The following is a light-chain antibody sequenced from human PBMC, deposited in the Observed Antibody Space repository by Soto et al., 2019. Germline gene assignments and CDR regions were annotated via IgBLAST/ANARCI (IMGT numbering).Light chain of an antibody. V-gene: IGLV7-46*01. CDR3: LLSYDGADV. CDR1: TGAVTSGHY. Sequence: QAVVTQEPSLTVSPGGTVTLTCGSSTGAVTSGHYPYWFQQKPGQAPRTLIYDTSDKHSWTPARFSGSLLGDKAVLTLSGAQPEDEAEYYCLLSYDGADVFGSGTKLTVL. CDR2: DTS. J-gene: IGLJ1*01.